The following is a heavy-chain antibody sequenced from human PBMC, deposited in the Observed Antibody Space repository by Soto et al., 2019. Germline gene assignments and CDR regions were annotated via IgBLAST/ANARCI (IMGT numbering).Heavy chain of an antibody. Sequence: QVVQSGAEVRKPGASVKVSCKASGYSFTTYSIHWFRQAPGQGLEWMAIINPNGGSTNSAQKYQGTVPVTRDMSARTAYLELSRPRSAHTAVHYCTAFCTAGGCTPPPWHWGRGKMVTVSS. CDR1: GYSFTTYS. V-gene: IGHV1-46*03. CDR2: INPNGGST. CDR3: TAFCTAGGCTPPPWH. J-gene: IGHJ3*01. D-gene: IGHD2-8*02.